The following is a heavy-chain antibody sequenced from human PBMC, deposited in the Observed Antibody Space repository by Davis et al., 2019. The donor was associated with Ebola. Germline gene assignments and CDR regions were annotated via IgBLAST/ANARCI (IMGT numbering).Heavy chain of an antibody. CDR3: ARDLVLTPDYYYYYMDV. CDR1: GGTFSSYA. Sequence: SVKVSCKASGGTFSSYAISWVRQAPGQGLEWMGGIIPILGIANYAQKFQGRVTITADESTSTAYMELSSLRSEDTAVYYCARDLVLTPDYYYYYMDVWGKGITVTVSS. D-gene: IGHD2/OR15-2a*01. V-gene: IGHV1-69*10. J-gene: IGHJ6*03. CDR2: IIPILGIA.